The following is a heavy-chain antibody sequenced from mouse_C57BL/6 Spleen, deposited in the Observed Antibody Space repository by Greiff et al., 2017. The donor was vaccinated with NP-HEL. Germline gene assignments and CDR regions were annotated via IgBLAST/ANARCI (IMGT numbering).Heavy chain of an antibody. CDR1: GYSITSGYY. CDR3: ARDYDYDLSFDY. D-gene: IGHD2-4*01. CDR2: ISYDGSS. Sequence: ESGPGLVKPSQSLSLTCSVTGYSITSGYYWNWIRQFPGNKLEWMGYISYDGSSNYNPSLKNRISITRDTSKNQFFLKLNSVTTEDTATYYCARDYDYDLSFDYWGQGTTLTVSS. J-gene: IGHJ2*01. V-gene: IGHV3-6*01.